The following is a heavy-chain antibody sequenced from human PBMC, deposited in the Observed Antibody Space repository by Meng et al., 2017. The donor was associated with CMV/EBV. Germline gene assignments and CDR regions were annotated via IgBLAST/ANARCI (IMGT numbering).Heavy chain of an antibody. CDR2: IYPGDSDT. CDR1: GYSFTSYW. J-gene: IGHJ3*02. CDR3: ARPRSYSLPEPPDAFDI. D-gene: IGHD1-26*01. V-gene: IGHV5-51*01. Sequence: KVSCKGSGYSFTSYWIGWVCQMPGKGLEWMGIIYPGDSDTRYSPSFQGQVTISADRSISTAYLQWSSLKASDTAMYYCARPRSYSLPEPPDAFDIWGQGTMVTVSS.